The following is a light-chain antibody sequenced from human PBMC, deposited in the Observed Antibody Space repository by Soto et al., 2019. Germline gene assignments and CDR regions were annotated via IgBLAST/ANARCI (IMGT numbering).Light chain of an antibody. CDR1: QGISSY. Sequence: AIRMTQSPSSLSASTGDRVTITCRASQGISSYLAWYQQKPGKAPKLLIYAASTLQSGVPSRFSGSGSGTDFTLTISCLQSEDFETYYCQQYYSYPPPFGQGTKLEIK. J-gene: IGKJ2*01. V-gene: IGKV1-8*01. CDR3: QQYYSYPPP. CDR2: AAS.